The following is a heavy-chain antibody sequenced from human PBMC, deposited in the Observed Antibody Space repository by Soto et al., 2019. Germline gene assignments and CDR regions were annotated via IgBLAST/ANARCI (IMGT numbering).Heavy chain of an antibody. CDR1: GFTVSSNY. J-gene: IGHJ3*02. D-gene: IGHD6-13*01. Sequence: EVQLVESGGGLIQPGGSLRLSCAASGFTVSSNYMSWVRQAPGKGLEWVSVIYSGGSTYYADSVKGRFTISRDNSKSTLYRQMNSLRAEDTAVYYCARDLPGQQLVLAFDIWGQGTMVTVSS. CDR3: ARDLPGQQLVLAFDI. V-gene: IGHV3-53*01. CDR2: IYSGGST.